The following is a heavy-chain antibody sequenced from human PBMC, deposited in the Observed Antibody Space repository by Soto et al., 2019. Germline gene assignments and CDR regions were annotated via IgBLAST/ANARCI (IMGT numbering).Heavy chain of an antibody. J-gene: IGHJ4*02. D-gene: IGHD1-26*01. CDR1: GGSISSYY. CDR3: ARVLAGSGGSYSDY. V-gene: IGHV4-59*01. CDR2: IYYSGST. Sequence: PSETLSLTCTVSGGSISSYYWSWIRQPPGKGLEWIGYIYYSGSTNYNPSLKSRVTISVDTSKNQFSLKLSSVTAADTAVYYCARVLAGSGGSYSDYWGQGTLVTVSS.